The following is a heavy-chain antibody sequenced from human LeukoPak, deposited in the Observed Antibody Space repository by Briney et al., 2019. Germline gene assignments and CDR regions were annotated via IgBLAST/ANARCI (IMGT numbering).Heavy chain of an antibody. CDR1: GGSISSTSYY. V-gene: IGHV4-39*01. CDR3: AQSLGSGNWIGNWFDP. J-gene: IGHJ5*02. Sequence: SSETLSLTCTVSGGSISSTSYYWAWIRQPPGKGLDWIGSIFYSVTTHYNPSLESRVTISVDTSKNHFSLKLTSVTAADTALYYCAQSLGSGNWIGNWFDPWGQGTLVTVSS. CDR2: IFYSVTT. D-gene: IGHD1-1*01.